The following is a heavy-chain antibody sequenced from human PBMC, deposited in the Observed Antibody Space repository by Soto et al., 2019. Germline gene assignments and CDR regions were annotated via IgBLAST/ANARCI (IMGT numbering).Heavy chain of an antibody. V-gene: IGHV3-9*01. J-gene: IGHJ4*02. CDR3: AKDSSGWYKTFDY. CDR2: ISWNSGSI. D-gene: IGHD6-19*01. CDR1: GFTFDDYA. Sequence: GGSLRLSCAASGFTFDDYAMHWVRQAPGKGLEWVSGISWNSGSIGYADSVKGRFTISRDNAKNSLYLQMNSLRAEDTAVYYCAKDSSGWYKTFDYWGQGTLVTVSS.